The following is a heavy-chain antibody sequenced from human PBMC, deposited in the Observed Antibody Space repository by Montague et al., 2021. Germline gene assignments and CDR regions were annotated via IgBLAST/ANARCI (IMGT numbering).Heavy chain of an antibody. D-gene: IGHD6-13*01. CDR1: GFSFSSYW. Sequence: SLRLSCAASGFSFSSYWMHWVRQAPGKGLLWVPRITLDESSTTFADSVKGRFTTSRGNAKATLYLQMNSLRVEDTAVYYCARNLASAAPGAFVIWGQGTMVPASS. CDR3: ARNLASAAPGAFVI. CDR2: ITLDESST. V-gene: IGHV3-74*01. J-gene: IGHJ3*02.